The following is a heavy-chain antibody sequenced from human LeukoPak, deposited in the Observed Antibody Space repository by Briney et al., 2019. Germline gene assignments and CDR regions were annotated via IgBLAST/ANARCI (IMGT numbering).Heavy chain of an antibody. CDR1: GFTFSSYW. CDR3: ARHGTGDASWNNCFDP. J-gene: IGHJ5*02. D-gene: IGHD7-27*01. Sequence: GGSLRLSCAASGFTFSSYWMNWDRQAPGKGLVWVSRINSDGSSTSYADSVKGRFTISRDNAKNTLYLQMNSLRAEDTAVYYCARHGTGDASWNNCFDPWGQGTLVTVSS. CDR2: INSDGSST. V-gene: IGHV3-74*01.